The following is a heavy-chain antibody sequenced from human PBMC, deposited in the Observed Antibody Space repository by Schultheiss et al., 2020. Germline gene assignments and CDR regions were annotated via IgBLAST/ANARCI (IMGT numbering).Heavy chain of an antibody. Sequence: ASVKVSCKASGGTFSSYTISWVRQAPGQGLEWMGIINPSGGSTSYAQKFQGRVTMTRDTSTSTAYMELSSLRSEDTAVYYCARVTVVAAIGWFDPWGQGTLVTVSA. CDR1: GGTFSSYT. V-gene: IGHV1-46*01. D-gene: IGHD2-15*01. CDR3: ARVTVVAAIGWFDP. J-gene: IGHJ5*02. CDR2: INPSGGST.